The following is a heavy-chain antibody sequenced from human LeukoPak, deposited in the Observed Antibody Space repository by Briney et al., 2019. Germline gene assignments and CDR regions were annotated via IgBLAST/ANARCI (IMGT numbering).Heavy chain of an antibody. CDR1: GFTVSSNY. D-gene: IGHD5-12*01. CDR3: ARDLGGYSGYGDY. V-gene: IGHV3-66*01. Sequence: GGSLRLSCAASGFTVSSNYMSWVRQAPGKGLEWVSVIYSGGSTYYADSVKGGFTISRDNSKNTLYLQMNSLRAEDTAVYYCARDLGGYSGYGDYWGQGTLVTVSS. J-gene: IGHJ4*02. CDR2: IYSGGST.